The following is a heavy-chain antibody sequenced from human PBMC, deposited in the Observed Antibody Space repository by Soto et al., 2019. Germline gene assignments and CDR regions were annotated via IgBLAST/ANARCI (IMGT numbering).Heavy chain of an antibody. D-gene: IGHD3-3*01. CDR3: AGGPGLGGYYFYDYYYYGMDV. J-gene: IGHJ6*02. CDR1: GFTFSDYY. Sequence: GGSLRLSCAASGFTFSDYYMSWIRQAPGKGLEWVSYISSSSSYTNYADSVKGRFTISRDNAKNSLYLQMNSLRAEDTAVYYCAGGPGLGGYYFYDYYYYGMDVWGQGTTVTVSS. CDR2: ISSSSSYT. V-gene: IGHV3-11*06.